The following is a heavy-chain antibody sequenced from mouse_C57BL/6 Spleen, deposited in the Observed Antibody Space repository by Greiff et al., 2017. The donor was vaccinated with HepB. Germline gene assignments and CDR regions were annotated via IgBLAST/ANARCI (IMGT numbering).Heavy chain of an antibody. D-gene: IGHD1-1*01. Sequence: DVQLQESGPVLVKPGASVKMSCKASGYTFTDYYMNWVKQCPGKSLEWIGVINPYNGGTSYNQKFKGKATFTVDKSSSTAYLELNSLTSEDSAVYDCARTTVVERGFAYWGQGTLVTVSA. CDR1: GYTFTDYY. J-gene: IGHJ3*01. CDR2: INPYNGGT. CDR3: ARTTVVERGFAY. V-gene: IGHV1-19*01.